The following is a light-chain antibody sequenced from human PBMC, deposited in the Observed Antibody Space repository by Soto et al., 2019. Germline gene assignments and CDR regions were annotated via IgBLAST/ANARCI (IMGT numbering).Light chain of an antibody. Sequence: EGATLSCRASQTVSSRFLAWYQQKPGQAPRLLIYGALSRATGIPGRFSGSGSGTDCTLTISRLEPEDVALYYCQQYATSPLTLGGGTKVDIK. V-gene: IGKV3-20*01. CDR1: QTVSSRF. J-gene: IGKJ4*01. CDR2: GAL. CDR3: QQYATSPLT.